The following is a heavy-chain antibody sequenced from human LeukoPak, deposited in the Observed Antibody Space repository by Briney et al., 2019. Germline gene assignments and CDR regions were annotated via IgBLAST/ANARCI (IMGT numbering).Heavy chain of an antibody. V-gene: IGHV4-4*02. CDR1: GGSITTTNW. CDR2: VHLNGAT. J-gene: IGHJ4*02. CDR3: TGESGAFSPFGF. D-gene: IGHD1-26*01. Sequence: PSGTLSLTCALSGGSITTTNWWSWVRQPPRKGLEWIGEVHLNGATNYNPSLESRFSMSIDKSNNHLSLEATSVTAADTAMYYCTGESGAFSPFGFWGQGTLVTVSS.